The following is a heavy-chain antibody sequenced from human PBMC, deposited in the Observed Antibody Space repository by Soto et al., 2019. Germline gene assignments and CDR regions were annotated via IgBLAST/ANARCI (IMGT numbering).Heavy chain of an antibody. CDR2: TIPIFGTR. D-gene: IGHD3-22*01. CDR3: AGLRYDFDTSGDQTEYYYYGMDV. Sequence: QVQLVQSGAEVKKPGSSVKVSCQASGGTFSSYAISWVRQAPGQGLEWMGGTIPIFGTRNYAQKFQGRVTITADESTSTACMALSSLRSEDTAVYYCAGLRYDFDTSGDQTEYYYYGMDVWCQGTTVTVSS. V-gene: IGHV1-69*01. CDR1: GGTFSSYA. J-gene: IGHJ6*02.